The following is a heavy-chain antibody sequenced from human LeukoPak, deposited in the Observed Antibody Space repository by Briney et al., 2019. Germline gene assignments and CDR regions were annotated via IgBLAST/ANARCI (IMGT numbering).Heavy chain of an antibody. CDR2: IYYGGST. CDR1: GGSISSYY. Sequence: SETLSLTCTVSGGSISSYYWSWIRQPPGKGLEYIGYIYYGGSTNYNPSLKSRVTISVDTSKNQFSLKLSSVTAADTAVYYCARERDFDWLFYFDYWGQGTLVTVSS. CDR3: ARERDFDWLFYFDY. V-gene: IGHV4-59*01. D-gene: IGHD3-9*01. J-gene: IGHJ4*02.